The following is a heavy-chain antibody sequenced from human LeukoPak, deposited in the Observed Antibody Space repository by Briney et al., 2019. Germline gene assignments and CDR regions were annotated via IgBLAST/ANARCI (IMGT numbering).Heavy chain of an antibody. Sequence: GGSLRLSCAVSGFTVSSNYMSWVRQAPGKGLEWVSVIYGGGSTSFPDSVKGRFTISRDNSKNTLYLQMNSLRAEDTAVYYCARSDGIAAAGPFDYWGQGTLVTVST. CDR3: ARSDGIAAAGPFDY. J-gene: IGHJ4*02. CDR2: IYGGGST. V-gene: IGHV3-53*01. CDR1: GFTVSSNY. D-gene: IGHD6-13*01.